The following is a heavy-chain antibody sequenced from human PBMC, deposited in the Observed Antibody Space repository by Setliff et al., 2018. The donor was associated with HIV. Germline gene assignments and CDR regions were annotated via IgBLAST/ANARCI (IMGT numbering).Heavy chain of an antibody. D-gene: IGHD2-15*01. Sequence: GESLKISCKGSGYSFTSYWIGWVRQMPGKGLEWMGIVYPDDSDSRYSPSFQGQVTISADKSVSTAYLQWSCLKAPDTAMNYCARQAVDCSGGTCYSTSAFDYWGQGTLVTVSS. CDR2: VYPDDSDS. V-gene: IGHV5-51*01. CDR1: GYSFTSYW. CDR3: ARQAVDCSGGTCYSTSAFDY. J-gene: IGHJ4*02.